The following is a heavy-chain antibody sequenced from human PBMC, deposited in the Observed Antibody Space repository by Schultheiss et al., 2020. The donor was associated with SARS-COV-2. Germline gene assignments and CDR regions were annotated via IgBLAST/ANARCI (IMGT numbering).Heavy chain of an antibody. CDR3: ARDFGDYRIDY. CDR1: GGSISSGEYS. J-gene: IGHJ4*02. V-gene: IGHV4-39*01. Sequence: SETLSLTCTVSGGSISSGEYSWTWIRQPPGKGLEWIGSVYYSGSTYYNPSLKSRVTISSDTSKNQFSLKLNSVTAADTAFYYCARDFGDYRIDYWGQGTLVTVSS. D-gene: IGHD3-16*01. CDR2: VYYSGST.